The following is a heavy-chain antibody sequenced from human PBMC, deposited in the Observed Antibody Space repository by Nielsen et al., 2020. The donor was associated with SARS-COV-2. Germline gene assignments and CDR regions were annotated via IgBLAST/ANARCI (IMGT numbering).Heavy chain of an antibody. CDR2: INAGNGNT. CDR1: GYTFTSYA. Sequence: ASVKVSCKASGYTFTSYAMHWVRQAPGQRLEWMGWINAGNGNTKYSQKFQGRVTITRDTSASTAYMELSSLRSEDTAVYYCARWDTAAGRDAFDIWGQGTMVTVSS. V-gene: IGHV1-3*01. D-gene: IGHD6-13*01. J-gene: IGHJ3*02. CDR3: ARWDTAAGRDAFDI.